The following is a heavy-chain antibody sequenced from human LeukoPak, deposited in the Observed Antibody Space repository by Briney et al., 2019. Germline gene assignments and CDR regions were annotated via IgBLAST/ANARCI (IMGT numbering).Heavy chain of an antibody. CDR1: GFTVSNNY. Sequence: PGGSLRLSCVVSGFTVSNNYMKWVRQPPGKGLEWVAVIWYDGSTKYYADSVRGRFTISRDNSRDTLYLQLNSLRAEDTAVYFCARAVGPFDYWGQGTLVTVSS. D-gene: IGHD3-10*01. V-gene: IGHV3-33*08. J-gene: IGHJ4*02. CDR2: IWYDGSTK. CDR3: ARAVGPFDY.